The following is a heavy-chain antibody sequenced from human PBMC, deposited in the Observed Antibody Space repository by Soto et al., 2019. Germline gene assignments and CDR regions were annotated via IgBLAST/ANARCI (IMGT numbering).Heavy chain of an antibody. CDR2: IIPILGIA. Sequence: QVQLVQSGAEVKKPGSSVKVSCKASGGTFSSYTISWVRQAPGQGLEWMGRIIPILGIANYAQKFQGRVTITADKSTSTAYMELSSLRSEDTAVYYCASSHYDILTGSSSHVFNWFDPWGQGTLVTVSS. D-gene: IGHD3-9*01. J-gene: IGHJ5*02. CDR1: GGTFSSYT. V-gene: IGHV1-69*02. CDR3: ASSHYDILTGSSSHVFNWFDP.